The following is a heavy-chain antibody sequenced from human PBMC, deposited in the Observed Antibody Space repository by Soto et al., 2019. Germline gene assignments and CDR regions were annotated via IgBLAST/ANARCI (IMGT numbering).Heavy chain of an antibody. J-gene: IGHJ6*02. D-gene: IGHD5-12*01. V-gene: IGHV4-38-2*02. CDR2: IYHSGST. CDR3: ARNSGYDYYYYGMDV. CDR1: GYSISSGYY. Sequence: SETLSLTCTVSGYSISSGYYWGWIRQPPGKGLEWIGSIYHSGSTYYNPSLKSRVTISVDTSKNQFSLKLSSVTAADTAVYYCARNSGYDYYYYGMDVWGQGTTVTVSS.